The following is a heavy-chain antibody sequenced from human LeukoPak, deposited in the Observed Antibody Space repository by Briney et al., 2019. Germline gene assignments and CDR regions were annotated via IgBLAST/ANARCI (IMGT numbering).Heavy chain of an antibody. J-gene: IGHJ2*01. CDR1: GGSISSYY. Sequence: ASETLSLTCTVSGGSISSYYWSWIRQPPGKGLEWIGYIYYSGSTNYNPSLKSRVTISVDTSKNQFSLKLSSVTAADTAVYYCARIRGTMIVPNWYFDLWGRGTLVTVSS. D-gene: IGHD3-22*01. CDR2: IYYSGST. V-gene: IGHV4-59*08. CDR3: ARIRGTMIVPNWYFDL.